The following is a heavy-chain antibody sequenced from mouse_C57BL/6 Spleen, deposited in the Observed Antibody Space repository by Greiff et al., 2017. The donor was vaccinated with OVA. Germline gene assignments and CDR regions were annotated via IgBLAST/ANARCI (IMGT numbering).Heavy chain of an antibody. J-gene: IGHJ4*01. CDR2: IYPGDGDT. CDR1: GYAFSSSW. V-gene: IGHV1-82*01. CDR3: ARSPNPYYAMDY. Sequence: QVQLQQSGPELVKPGASVKISCKASGYAFSSSWMNWVKQRPGKGLEWIGRIYPGDGDTNYNGKFKGKATLTADKSSSTAYMQLSSLTSEDSAVYFCARSPNPYYAMDYWGQGTSVTVSS. D-gene: IGHD4-1*01.